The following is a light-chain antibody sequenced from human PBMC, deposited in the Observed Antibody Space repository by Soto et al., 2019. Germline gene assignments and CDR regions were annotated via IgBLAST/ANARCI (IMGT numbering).Light chain of an antibody. CDR2: EGS. CDR1: SSDVGSYNL. Sequence: QSVLTQPASVSGSPGQSITISCTGTSSDVGSYNLVSWYQQHPGKAPKLMIYEGSKRPSGVSNRFSGSKSGNTAPLTISGLQAEDEADYYCCSYAGSSTLNWVFGGGTKLTVL. J-gene: IGLJ3*02. V-gene: IGLV2-23*01. CDR3: CSYAGSSTLNWV.